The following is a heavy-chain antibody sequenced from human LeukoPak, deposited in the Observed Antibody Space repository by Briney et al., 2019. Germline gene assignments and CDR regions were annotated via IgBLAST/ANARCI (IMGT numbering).Heavy chain of an antibody. CDR3: ARHWSTVTPPDY. CDR1: GGSISSYY. D-gene: IGHD4-17*01. Sequence: TSETLSLTCTVSGGSISSYYWSWIRQPPGKGLEWIGYIYYSGSTNYNPSLKSRVTISVDTSKNQFSLKLSSVTAADTAVYYCARHWSTVTPPDYWGQGTLVTVSS. J-gene: IGHJ4*02. V-gene: IGHV4-59*01. CDR2: IYYSGST.